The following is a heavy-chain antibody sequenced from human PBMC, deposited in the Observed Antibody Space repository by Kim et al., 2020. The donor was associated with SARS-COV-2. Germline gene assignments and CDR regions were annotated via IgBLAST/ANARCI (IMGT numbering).Heavy chain of an antibody. D-gene: IGHD6-13*01. CDR3: ARDSRMLVRYYGMDV. J-gene: IGHJ6*02. CDR1: GGSVSSGSYY. Sequence: SETLSLTCTVSGGSVSSGSYYWSWIRQPPGKGLEWIGYIYYSGSTNDNPSLKSRVTISVDTSKNQFSLKLSSVTAADTAVYYCARDSRMLVRYYGMDVWGQGTTLTVSS. V-gene: IGHV4-61*01. CDR2: IYYSGST.